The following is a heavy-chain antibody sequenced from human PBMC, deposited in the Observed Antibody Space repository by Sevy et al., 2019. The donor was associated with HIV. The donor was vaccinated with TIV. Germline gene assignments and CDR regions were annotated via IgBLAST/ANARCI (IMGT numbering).Heavy chain of an antibody. CDR3: ARDTGGYSYGYYYYYYMDV. CDR1: GFTFSSYS. CDR2: ISSSSSYI. J-gene: IGHJ6*03. V-gene: IGHV3-21*01. D-gene: IGHD5-18*01. Sequence: GGSLRLSCAASGFTFSSYSMNWVRQAPGKGLEWVSSISSSSSYIYYADSVKGRFTISRDNAKNLLYLQMNSLRAEDTAVYYCARDTGGYSYGYYYYYYMDVWGKGTTVTVSS.